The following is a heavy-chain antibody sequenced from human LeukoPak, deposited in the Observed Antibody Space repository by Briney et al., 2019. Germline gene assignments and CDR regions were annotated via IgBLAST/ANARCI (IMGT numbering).Heavy chain of an antibody. Sequence: GASVKVSCKASGYTFTSYEINWVRQATGQGLEWMGWMNPNSGNTGYAQKFQGRVTMTRNTSISTAYMELSSLRSEDTAVYYCARSYCSGGSCYSGNIDYWGQGTLVTVSS. D-gene: IGHD2-15*01. CDR2: MNPNSGNT. CDR3: ARSYCSGGSCYSGNIDY. J-gene: IGHJ4*02. V-gene: IGHV1-8*01. CDR1: GYTFTSYE.